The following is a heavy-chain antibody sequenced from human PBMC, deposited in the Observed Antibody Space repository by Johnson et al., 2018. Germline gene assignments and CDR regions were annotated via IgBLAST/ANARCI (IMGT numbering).Heavy chain of an antibody. CDR2: INPSGGST. J-gene: IGHJ3*02. CDR1: GYTFTSYY. CDR3: ARAKERITMVEYAFDI. D-gene: IGHD3-10*01. Sequence: QVQLVQSGAEVKKPGASVKVSCKASGYTFTSYYMHWVRQAPGQGLEWMGIINPSGGSTSYAQQFQGRVTMTRDPSTSTVYMELSSLRSEDTAVYYCARAKERITMVEYAFDIWGQGTMVTVSS. V-gene: IGHV1-46*01.